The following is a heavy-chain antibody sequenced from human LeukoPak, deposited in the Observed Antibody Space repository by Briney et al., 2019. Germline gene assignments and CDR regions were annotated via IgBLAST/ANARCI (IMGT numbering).Heavy chain of an antibody. CDR3: ARSIGWLPSTNVVTAKGWFDP. V-gene: IGHV4-61*02. CDR2: IYTSGST. Sequence: SQTLSLTCTVSDGSISSGSYYWSWIRQPAGKGLEWIGRIYTSGSTNYNLSLKSRVTISVDTSKNQFSLKLSSVTAADTAVYYCARSIGWLPSTNVVTAKGWFDPWGQGTLVTVSS. J-gene: IGHJ5*02. CDR1: DGSISSGSYY. D-gene: IGHD2-21*02.